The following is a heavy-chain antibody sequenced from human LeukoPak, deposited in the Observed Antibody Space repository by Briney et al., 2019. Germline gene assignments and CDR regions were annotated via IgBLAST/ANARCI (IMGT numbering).Heavy chain of an antibody. V-gene: IGHV4-39*07. D-gene: IGHD3-3*01. Sequence: SETLSLTCTVSGGSLSSSSYYWSWIRQPPGKGLEWIGEINHSGSTNYNPSLKSRVTISVDTSKNQFSLKLSSVTAADTAVYYCARDQANFWSGYRPYYYYGMDVWGQGTTVTVSS. CDR3: ARDQANFWSGYRPYYYYGMDV. CDR2: INHSGST. CDR1: GGSLSSSSYY. J-gene: IGHJ6*02.